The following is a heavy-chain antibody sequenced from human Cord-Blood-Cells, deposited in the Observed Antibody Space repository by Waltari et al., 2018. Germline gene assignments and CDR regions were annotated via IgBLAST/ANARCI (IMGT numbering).Heavy chain of an antibody. J-gene: IGHJ6*03. CDR1: GAPIRSDY. CDR3: ARRSGYCSGGSCYSETYYYYYMDV. Sequence: QVQLQESGPGLVKPSETLSLTCTVPGAPIRSDYWSWIRQPPGTGLEWIGYIYYSGSTNYNPSLKSRVTISVDTSKNQFSLKLSSVTAADTAVYYCARRSGYCSGGSCYSETYYYYYMDVWGKGTTVTVSS. V-gene: IGHV4-59*08. D-gene: IGHD2-15*01. CDR2: IYYSGST.